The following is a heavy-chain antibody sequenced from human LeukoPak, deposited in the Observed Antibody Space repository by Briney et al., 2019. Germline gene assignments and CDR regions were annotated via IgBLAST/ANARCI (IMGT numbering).Heavy chain of an antibody. D-gene: IGHD1-26*01. J-gene: IGHJ3*02. CDR1: GFTFSSYA. CDR3: AKGGYSGSYLCVLGAFDI. Sequence: QPGGSLRLSCAASGFTFSSYAMSWVRQAPGKGLEWVSAISGSGGSTYYADSVKGRFTISRDNSKNTLYLQMNSLRAEDTAVYYCAKGGYSGSYLCVLGAFDIWGQGTMVTVSS. CDR2: ISGSGGST. V-gene: IGHV3-23*01.